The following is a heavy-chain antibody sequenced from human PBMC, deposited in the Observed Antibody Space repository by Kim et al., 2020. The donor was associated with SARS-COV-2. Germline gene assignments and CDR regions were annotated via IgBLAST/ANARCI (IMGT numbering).Heavy chain of an antibody. Sequence: NPSLKSRVTISVDTSKNQFSLKLSSVTAADTAVYYCARRGGYYGYDAFDIWGQGTMVTVSS. CDR3: ARRGGYYGYDAFDI. J-gene: IGHJ3*02. V-gene: IGHV4-59*08. D-gene: IGHD3-22*01.